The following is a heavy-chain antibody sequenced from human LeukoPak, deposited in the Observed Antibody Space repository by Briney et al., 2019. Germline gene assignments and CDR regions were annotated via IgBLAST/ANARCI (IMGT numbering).Heavy chain of an antibody. V-gene: IGHV3-21*01. CDR1: GFTFSSYS. D-gene: IGHD3-9*01. Sequence: GGSLRLSCAASGFTFSSYSMNWVRQAPGKGLEWVSSISSSSSYIYYADSVKGRFTISRDNAKNSLYLQMNSLRAEDTAVYYCARDSDMYYYYYMDVWGKGTTVTVSS. CDR2: ISSSSSYI. CDR3: ARDSDMYYYYYMDV. J-gene: IGHJ6*03.